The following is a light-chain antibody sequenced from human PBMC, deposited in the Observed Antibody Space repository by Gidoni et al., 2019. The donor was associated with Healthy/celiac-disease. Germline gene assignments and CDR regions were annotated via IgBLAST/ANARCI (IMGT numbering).Light chain of an antibody. CDR1: HGVSSY. V-gene: IGKV3-11*01. CDR3: QHRSNWWT. J-gene: IGKJ1*01. CDR2: DAS. Sequence: EIVLTQSPATLSLSPEESATLSCRASHGVSSYLAWYQQKPGQAPRLLIYDASNRATGIPAMFSGSGSGTYFTLTISILEPDYVAVYYCQHRSNWWTFGQGTKLEIK.